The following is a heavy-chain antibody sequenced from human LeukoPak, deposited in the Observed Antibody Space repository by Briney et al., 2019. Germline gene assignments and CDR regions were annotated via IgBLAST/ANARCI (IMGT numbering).Heavy chain of an antibody. V-gene: IGHV3-48*01. D-gene: IGHD2-2*01. J-gene: IGHJ4*02. Sequence: GGSLRLSCAVSGFTFDDYGMSWVRQAPGKGLEWVSYISSSSSTIYYADSVKGRFTISRDNAKNSLYLQMNSLRAEDTAVYYCARDHCSSTSCYFVSDYWGQGTLVTVSS. CDR1: GFTFDDYG. CDR2: ISSSSSTI. CDR3: ARDHCSSTSCYFVSDY.